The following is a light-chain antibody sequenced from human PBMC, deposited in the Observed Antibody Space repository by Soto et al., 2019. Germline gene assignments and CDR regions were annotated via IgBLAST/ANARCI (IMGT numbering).Light chain of an antibody. Sequence: ENVLTQSPGTLSLSPGERATLSCRASQSVPKNYLAWFQQKLGQAPRLLIYGVSNRATGIPDRFSGSGSETDFTLTISRLEPEDFAVYYCQQYADSPVTFGGGTKVEIK. CDR2: GVS. CDR3: QQYADSPVT. J-gene: IGKJ4*01. CDR1: QSVPKNY. V-gene: IGKV3-20*01.